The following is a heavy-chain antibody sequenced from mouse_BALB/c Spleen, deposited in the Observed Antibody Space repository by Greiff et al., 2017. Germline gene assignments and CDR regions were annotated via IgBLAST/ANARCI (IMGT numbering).Heavy chain of an antibody. V-gene: IGHV5-9-3*01. J-gene: IGHJ2*01. CDR1: GFTFSSYA. CDR2: ISSGGSYT. CDR3: ARYGYEGY. Sequence: EVHLVESGGGLVKPGGSLKLSCAASGFTFSSYAMSWVRQTPEKRLEWVATISSGGSYTYYPDSVKGRFTISRDNAKNTLYLQMSSLRSEDTAMYYCARYGYEGYWGQGTTLTVSS. D-gene: IGHD2-2*01.